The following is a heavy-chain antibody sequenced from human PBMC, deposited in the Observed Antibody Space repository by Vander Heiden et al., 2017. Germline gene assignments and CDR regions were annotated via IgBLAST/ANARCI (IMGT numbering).Heavy chain of an antibody. V-gene: IGHV1-69*06. CDR2: IMPMFGTT. Sequence: QVQLVQSGAEVKIPGSSVKVSCTASGGNFSTYGIDWVRQAPGPGQGLEWVGGIMPMFGTTNYAQKLQDRVTIIADKSTSTAYMTLSSLTSDDTAVYYCARGRGYDFWSGGYFDLWGRGTLITVSS. CDR1: GGNFSTYG. J-gene: IGHJ2*01. D-gene: IGHD3-3*01. CDR3: ARGRGYDFWSGGYFDL.